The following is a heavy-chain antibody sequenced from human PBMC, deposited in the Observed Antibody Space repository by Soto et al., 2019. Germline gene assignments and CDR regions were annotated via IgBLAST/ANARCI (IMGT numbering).Heavy chain of an antibody. D-gene: IGHD6-13*01. CDR1: GFTFSSYG. CDR2: IWFDGNKE. J-gene: IGHJ4*02. CDR3: ARVMGQQAPDYFEY. Sequence: QVQLVESGGGAVQPGRSLRLSCVASGFTFSSYGMHWFRQAPGKGLEWVSVIWFDGNKEYYADPVKGRFTISRDNSKNTLYLQMNSLRAEDTAVYYCARVMGQQAPDYFEYWGQGTLVTVSS. V-gene: IGHV3-33*01.